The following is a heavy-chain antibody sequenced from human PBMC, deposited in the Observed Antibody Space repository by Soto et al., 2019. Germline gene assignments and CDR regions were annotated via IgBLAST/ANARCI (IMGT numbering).Heavy chain of an antibody. CDR2: ISYAGSDK. CDR3: AKSPNFYCSSPNCYKCYFDF. D-gene: IGHD2-2*02. J-gene: IGHJ4*02. V-gene: IGHV3-30*18. Sequence: QEQLVESGGGVVQPGRTLRLSCAASGFTFNNYGMHWVRQAPGKGLEWVAVISYAGSDKYYADSVKGRFIISSDNSKNTRYLQMNSLRVEDTATYYCAKSPNFYCSSPNCYKCYFDFWGPGARVSVAS. CDR1: GFTFNNYG.